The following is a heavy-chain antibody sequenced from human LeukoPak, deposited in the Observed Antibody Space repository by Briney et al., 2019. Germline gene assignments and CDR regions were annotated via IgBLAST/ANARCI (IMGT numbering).Heavy chain of an antibody. D-gene: IGHD4-17*01. CDR1: GFTFSSYG. CDR2: IRYDGSNK. CDR3: AKDYGDYVWDYFDY. V-gene: IGHV3-30*02. Sequence: GGSLRLSCAASGFTFSSYGMHWVRQAPGKGLEWVAFIRYDGSNKYYADSVKGRFTISRDNSKNTLYLQMNSLRAEDTAVYYCAKDYGDYVWDYFDYWGQGTLVTVSS. J-gene: IGHJ4*02.